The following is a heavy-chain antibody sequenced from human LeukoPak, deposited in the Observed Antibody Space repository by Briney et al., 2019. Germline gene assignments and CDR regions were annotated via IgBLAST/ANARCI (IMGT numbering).Heavy chain of an antibody. CDR1: GGSFSGYY. J-gene: IGHJ4*02. D-gene: IGHD6-19*01. CDR2: INHGGST. CDR3: AKFRADSSGWPFDY. Sequence: SETLSLTCAVYGGSFSGYYWSWIRQPPGKGLEWNGEINHGGSTNYNPSLKSRVTISVDTSKNQFSLKLSSVRAEDTAIYYCAKFRADSSGWPFDYWGQGTLVTVSS. V-gene: IGHV4-34*01.